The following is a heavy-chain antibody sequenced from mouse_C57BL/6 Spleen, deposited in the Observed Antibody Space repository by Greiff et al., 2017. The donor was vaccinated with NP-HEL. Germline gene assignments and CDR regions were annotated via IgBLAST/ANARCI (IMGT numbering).Heavy chain of an antibody. V-gene: IGHV1-9*01. CDR1: GYTFTGYW. Sequence: QVQLQQSGAELMKPGASVKLSCKATGYTFTGYWIEWVKQRPGHGLEWIGEILPGSGSTNYNEKFKGKATFTADTSSNTAYMQLSSLTTEVSAIYYCATYDYDGAWFAYWGQGTLVTVSA. CDR3: ATYDYDGAWFAY. J-gene: IGHJ3*01. D-gene: IGHD2-4*01. CDR2: ILPGSGST.